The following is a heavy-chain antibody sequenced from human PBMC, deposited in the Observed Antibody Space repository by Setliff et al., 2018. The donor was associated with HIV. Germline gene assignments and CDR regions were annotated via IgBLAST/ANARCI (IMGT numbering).Heavy chain of an antibody. CDR1: GYSIRSGYY. CDR2: IYHSGST. CDR3: ASHAPYTSSWNAAAFDI. V-gene: IGHV4-38-2*01. D-gene: IGHD6-13*01. J-gene: IGHJ3*02. Sequence: SETLSLTCAVSGYSIRSGYYWGWIRQPPGKGLEWIGSIYHSGSTYYNPSLKSRVTISVDTSKNQFSLKLSSVTPADTAVSYCASHAPYTSSWNAAAFDIWGQGTMVTVSS.